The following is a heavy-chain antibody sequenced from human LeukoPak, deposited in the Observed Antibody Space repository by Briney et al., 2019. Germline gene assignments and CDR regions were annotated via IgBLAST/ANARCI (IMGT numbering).Heavy chain of an antibody. J-gene: IGHJ4*02. CDR3: ASRDSDTGEREQ. V-gene: IGHV4-34*01. D-gene: IGHD1/OR15-1a*01. Sequence: SETLSLTCAVYGGSFSGYYWSWIRQPPGKGLEWIGEINHSGSTNYNPSLKSRVTISVDTSKNQFSLKLSSVTAADTAVYYCASRDSDTGEREQWGQGTLVTVSS. CDR2: INHSGST. CDR1: GGSFSGYY.